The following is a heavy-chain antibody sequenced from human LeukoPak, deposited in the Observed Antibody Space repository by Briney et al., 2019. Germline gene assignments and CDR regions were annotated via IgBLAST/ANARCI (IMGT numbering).Heavy chain of an antibody. Sequence: SETLSLTCAVSGGSITRTNWWTWVRQPPGKGLEWIGEVYHNGRTNYNPSLQSRITISVDKSKNQFSLNLTSVTAADTAIYYCARDWDGRDSDRSGYYPRWFDPWGQGALGTVSS. J-gene: IGHJ5*02. V-gene: IGHV4-4*02. CDR1: GGSITRTNW. CDR3: ARDWDGRDSDRSGYYPRWFDP. CDR2: VYHNGRT. D-gene: IGHD3-22*01.